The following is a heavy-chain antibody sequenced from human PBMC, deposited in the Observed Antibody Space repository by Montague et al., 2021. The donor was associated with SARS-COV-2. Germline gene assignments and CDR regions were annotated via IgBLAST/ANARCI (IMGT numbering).Heavy chain of an antibody. J-gene: IGHJ4*02. D-gene: IGHD3-16*01. CDR1: GGSISSSSYY. V-gene: IGHV4-61*05. CDR2: VLYNKGT. CDR3: VRHPHYDGVNGPPDL. Sequence: SETLSLTCTVSGGSISSSSYYWGWIRQPTGQGLEWVGDVLYNKGTNSTLYLKSRVAISVDTSKNKFTLRLTSVTAADMALYHCVRHPHYDGVNGPPDLWDQGTLVTVSS.